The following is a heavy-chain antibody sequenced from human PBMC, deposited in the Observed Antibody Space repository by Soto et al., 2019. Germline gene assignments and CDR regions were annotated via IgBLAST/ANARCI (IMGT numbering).Heavy chain of an antibody. CDR3: ATTFYAGLFFDY. D-gene: IGHD1-1*01. Sequence: QLQLQESGPGLVKPSETLSLTCTVSGDSISSNSYYWGWVRQPPGKGLEWIGSIHYTGTPYYNPSLKSRVTVSGDTSKKQFSLILSSLTAADTAVYYCATTFYAGLFFDYWGHGTLVTVSS. J-gene: IGHJ4*01. V-gene: IGHV4-39*01. CDR2: IHYTGTP. CDR1: GDSISSNSYY.